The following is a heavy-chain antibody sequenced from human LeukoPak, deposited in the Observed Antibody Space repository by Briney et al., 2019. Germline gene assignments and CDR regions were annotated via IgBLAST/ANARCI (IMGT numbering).Heavy chain of an antibody. J-gene: IGHJ6*02. V-gene: IGHV4-30-2*01. CDR1: GGSISSGGYY. Sequence: PSETLSLTCTVSGGSISSGGYYWSWIRQPPGKGLEWIGYIYHSGSTYYNPSLKSRVTISVDTSKNQFSLKLSSVTAADTAVYYCARQGAILTARGSGLLWFGDDNYGMDVWGQGTTVTVSS. CDR3: ARQGAILTARGSGLLWFGDDNYGMDV. D-gene: IGHD3-10*01. CDR2: IYHSGST.